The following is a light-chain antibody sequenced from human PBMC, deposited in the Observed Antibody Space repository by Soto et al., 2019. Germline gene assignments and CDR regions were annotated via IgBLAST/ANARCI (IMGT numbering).Light chain of an antibody. CDR3: QQYNSSWT. V-gene: IGKV1-5*01. CDR2: AAS. J-gene: IGKJ1*01. Sequence: DIQMTQSPSTLSASVGDRVTITCRASQSISSWLAWYQQKPGKAPKLLIYAASSLESGVPSRFSGSGSGTEFTLTISRLQPDDFATYYCQQYNSSWTFGQGTKVEIK. CDR1: QSISSW.